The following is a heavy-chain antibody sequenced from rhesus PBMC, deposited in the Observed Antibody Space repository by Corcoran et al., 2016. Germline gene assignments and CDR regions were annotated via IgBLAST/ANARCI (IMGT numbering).Heavy chain of an antibody. CDR3: AKDRGIQWVEDFDY. Sequence: EVQLVESGGGLVQPGGSLRLSCAASGFTFSSHAMTWVRQAPGKGLEWVSYITNDGGSTYYADSVKGRFTISRDNSKNTLSLQMNSLRAEDTAVYYCAKDRGIQWVEDFDYWGQGVLVTVSS. CDR1: GFTFSSHA. J-gene: IGHJ4*01. D-gene: IGHD5-42*01. V-gene: IGHV3S5*01. CDR2: ITNDGGST.